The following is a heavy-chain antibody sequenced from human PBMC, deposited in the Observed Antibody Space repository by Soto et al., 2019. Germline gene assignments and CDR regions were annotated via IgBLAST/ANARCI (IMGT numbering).Heavy chain of an antibody. Sequence: APVKVSCKASGSPFTSYYMHWVRQAPGQGLDWMGIINPSGGRTSYAQKFQGRVAMTRDTSTSTVYLELSSLRSEDTAVYYGASPRSGYLRGGLGYYGMDGWGQETTVAVAS. D-gene: IGHD3-3*01. J-gene: IGHJ6*02. CDR3: ASPRSGYLRGGLGYYGMDG. V-gene: IGHV1-46*03. CDR1: GSPFTSYY. CDR2: INPSGGRT.